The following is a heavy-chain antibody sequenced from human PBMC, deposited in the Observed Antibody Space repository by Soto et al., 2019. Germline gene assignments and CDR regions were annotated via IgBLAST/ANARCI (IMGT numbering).Heavy chain of an antibody. V-gene: IGHV4-30-4*01. CDR2: IYYSGST. CDR3: ARDKWNIVATMSGLPHNWFDP. J-gene: IGHJ5*02. D-gene: IGHD5-12*01. Sequence: QVQLQESGPGLVKPSQTLSLTCTVSGGSISSGDYYWSWIRQPPGKGLEWIGYIYYSGSTYYNPSLKSRVTISVDTSKNQFSLKLSSVTAADTAVYYCARDKWNIVATMSGLPHNWFDPWGQGTLVTVSS. CDR1: GGSISSGDYY.